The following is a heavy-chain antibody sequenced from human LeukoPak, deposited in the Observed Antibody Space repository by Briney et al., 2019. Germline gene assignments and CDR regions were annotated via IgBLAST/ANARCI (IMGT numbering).Heavy chain of an antibody. CDR3: ARVRYSSSWINY. V-gene: IGHV3-11*01. Sequence: GGSLRLSCAASGFTFSDYYVSWIRQAPGKGLEWVSYISSSGSTIYYADSVKGRFTNSRDNAKNSLYLQMNSLRAEDTAVYYCARVRYSSSWINYWGQGTLVTVSS. D-gene: IGHD6-13*01. CDR2: ISSSGSTI. J-gene: IGHJ4*02. CDR1: GFTFSDYY.